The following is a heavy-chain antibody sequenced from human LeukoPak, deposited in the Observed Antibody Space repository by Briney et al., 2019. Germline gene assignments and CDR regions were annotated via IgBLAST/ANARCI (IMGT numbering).Heavy chain of an antibody. V-gene: IGHV4-39*01. D-gene: IGHD3-10*01. Sequence: PSETLSLTCTVSGGSISSSSYYWGWIRQPPGKGLEWIGSIYYSGSTYYNPSLKSRVTISVDTSKNQFSLKLSSVTAADTAVYYCARKYYGSGSYYKDINFDYWGQGTLATVSS. J-gene: IGHJ4*02. CDR3: ARKYYGSGSYYKDINFDY. CDR1: GGSISSSSYY. CDR2: IYYSGST.